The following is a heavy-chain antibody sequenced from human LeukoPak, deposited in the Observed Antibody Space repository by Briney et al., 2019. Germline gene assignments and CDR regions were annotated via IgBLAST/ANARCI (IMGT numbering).Heavy chain of an antibody. J-gene: IGHJ4*02. D-gene: IGHD3-22*01. CDR2: INTYNGTT. Sequence: ASVKVSCKASGYTFTSYDISWVRQAPGQRPEWMGWINTYNGTTNSVQKFQARVTMTIDTSTSTAYMELRSLRSDDTAVFYCARRGDYHDSSGYREKAFEYWGQGTLVTVSS. V-gene: IGHV1-18*01. CDR3: ARRGDYHDSSGYREKAFEY. CDR1: GYTFTSYD.